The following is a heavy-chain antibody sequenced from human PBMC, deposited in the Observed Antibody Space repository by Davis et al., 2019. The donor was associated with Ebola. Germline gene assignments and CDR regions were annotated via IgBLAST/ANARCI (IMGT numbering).Heavy chain of an antibody. V-gene: IGHV1-2*04. CDR1: GYTFTGYY. CDR2: INPNSGGT. D-gene: IGHD4-17*01. CDR3: ARGETTVTTGYYGMDV. J-gene: IGHJ6*02. Sequence: ASVKVSCKASGYTFTGYYMHWVRQAPGQGLEWMGWINPNSGGTNYAQKFQGWVTMTRDTSISTAYMELSRLRSDDTAVYYCARGETTVTTGYYGMDVWGQGTTVTVSS.